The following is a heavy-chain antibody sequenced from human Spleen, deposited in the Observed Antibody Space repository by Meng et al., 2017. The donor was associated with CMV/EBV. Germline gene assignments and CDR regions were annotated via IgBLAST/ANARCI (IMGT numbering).Heavy chain of an antibody. CDR3: ARGDSSSSNGYYYGMDV. D-gene: IGHD6-6*01. CDR1: GFTFSSYA. Sequence: GESLKISCAASGFTFSSYAMTWVRQAPGKGLEWVSTFSGSGGSTYYADSVKGRFTISRDNSRNTLDLQMNSLSAEDTAVYYCARGDSSSSNGYYYGMDVWGQGTTVTVSS. J-gene: IGHJ6*02. V-gene: IGHV3-23*01. CDR2: FSGSGGST.